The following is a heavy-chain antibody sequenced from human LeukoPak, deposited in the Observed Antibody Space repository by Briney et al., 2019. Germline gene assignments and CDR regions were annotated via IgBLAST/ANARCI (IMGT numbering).Heavy chain of an antibody. V-gene: IGHV4-39*07. J-gene: IGHJ4*02. D-gene: IGHD3-16*01. Sequence: SETLSLTCTVSGGSISSSSYYWGWIRQPPGKGLEWIGSTYYSGSTYYNPSLESRVTISIDTSKNQLSLRLSSVTAADTAVYYCTREKSYGYIRADSWGQGTLVAVSS. CDR3: TREKSYGYIRADS. CDR2: TYYSGST. CDR1: GGSISSSSYY.